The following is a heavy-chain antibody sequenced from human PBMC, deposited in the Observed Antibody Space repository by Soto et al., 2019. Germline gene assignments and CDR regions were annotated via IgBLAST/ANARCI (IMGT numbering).Heavy chain of an antibody. CDR2: INPSGGST. CDR3: ARYARTWLGVCSSTSCPNWFDP. Sequence: GASVKVSCKTSGYTFTSYYMHWVRQAPGQGLEWMGIINPSGGSTSYAQKFQGRVTMTRDTSTSTVYMELSSLRSEDTAVYYCARYARTWLGVCSSTSCPNWFDPWGQGTLVTVSS. V-gene: IGHV1-46*01. J-gene: IGHJ5*02. CDR1: GYTFTSYY. D-gene: IGHD2-2*01.